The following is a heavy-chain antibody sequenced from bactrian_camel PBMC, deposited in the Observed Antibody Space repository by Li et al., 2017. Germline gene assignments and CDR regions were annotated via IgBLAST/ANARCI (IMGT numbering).Heavy chain of an antibody. J-gene: IGHJ4*01. CDR2: IDADGEA. V-gene: IGHV3S55*01. D-gene: IGHD1*01. CDR1: ESHNVDYC. CDR3: AADRCYPGWSRSGDEFPY. Sequence: HVQLVESGGGSAQAGGSLRLSCKLSESHNVDYCMGRYRQATGKEREEVAVIDADGEATYADSVKGRFAISQDNSKRTLWLQMNDLKPEDTAMYYCAADRCYPGWSRSGDEFPYWGRGTQVTVS.